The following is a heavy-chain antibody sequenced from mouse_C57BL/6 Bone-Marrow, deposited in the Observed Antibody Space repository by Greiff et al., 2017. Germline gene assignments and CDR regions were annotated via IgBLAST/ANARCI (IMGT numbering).Heavy chain of an antibody. D-gene: IGHD1-1*01. J-gene: IGHJ2*01. V-gene: IGHV1-4*01. CDR1: GYTFTSYT. Sequence: VQLQQSGAELARPGASVKMSCKASGYTFTSYTLHWVKQRPGQGLEWIGYINPSSGYTKYNQKFKDKATLTADKSSSTAYMQLSSLTSEDSAVYYCAYYYGSSPDYWGQGTTLTVSS. CDR3: AYYYGSSPDY. CDR2: INPSSGYT.